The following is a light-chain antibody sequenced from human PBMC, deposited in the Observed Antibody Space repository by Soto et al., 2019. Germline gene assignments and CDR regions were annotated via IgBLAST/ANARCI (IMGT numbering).Light chain of an antibody. Sequence: EIVLTQSPATLSLSPGERATLSCRASQSVSSYLAWYQQKPGQAPRLLIYDASNRATGIPARFSGSGSGTDFTLTISRLEPEDFAVYYCQQRSNWPPTFGQGPRLEIK. J-gene: IGKJ5*01. CDR2: DAS. CDR1: QSVSSY. V-gene: IGKV3-11*01. CDR3: QQRSNWPPT.